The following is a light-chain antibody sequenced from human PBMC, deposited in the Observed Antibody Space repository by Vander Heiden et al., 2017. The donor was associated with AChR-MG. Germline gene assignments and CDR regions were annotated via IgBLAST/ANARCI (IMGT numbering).Light chain of an antibody. CDR1: SGDVGGYNY. V-gene: IGLV2-14*01. Sequence: QSDLTHPASVSGSPGQSNTISCTGTSGDVGGYNYVSWYQQHPGKAPKLMIYDVSKRPSGVSNRFSGSKSGNTASLTISGLQAEDEADYYCSSYTSSSTPWVFGGGTKLTVL. CDR3: SSYTSSSTPWV. CDR2: DVS. J-gene: IGLJ3*02.